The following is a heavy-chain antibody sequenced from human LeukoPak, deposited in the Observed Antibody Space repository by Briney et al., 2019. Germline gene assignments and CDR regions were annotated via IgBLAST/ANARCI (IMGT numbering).Heavy chain of an antibody. CDR1: GGSFSGYY. J-gene: IGHJ4*02. CDR3: ARGRPFGRTLDY. D-gene: IGHD3-16*01. V-gene: IGHV4-34*01. CDR2: INHSGST. Sequence: SETLSLTCAVYGGSFSGYYWSWIRQPPGKGLEWIGEINHSGSTNYNPSLKSRVTISVDTSKNQFSLKLSSVTAADTAVYYCARGRPFGRTLDYWGQGTLVTVSS.